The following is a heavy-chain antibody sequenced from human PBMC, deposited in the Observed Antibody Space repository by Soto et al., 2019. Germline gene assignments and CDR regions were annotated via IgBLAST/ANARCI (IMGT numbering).Heavy chain of an antibody. CDR1: GFTFSSHY. Sequence: QVQLVETGGGVVQPGGSLTLSCAASGFTFSSHYMHWVRQTPGKGLEWLAVASYDGSNRYYADSVKGRFTISRDNSKNTLSLQMNSLRAEDTAVYYCARVFETYSTSWFFDFWGQGTLVTVSS. D-gene: IGHD6-13*01. J-gene: IGHJ4*02. V-gene: IGHV3-30-3*01. CDR2: ASYDGSNR. CDR3: ARVFETYSTSWFFDF.